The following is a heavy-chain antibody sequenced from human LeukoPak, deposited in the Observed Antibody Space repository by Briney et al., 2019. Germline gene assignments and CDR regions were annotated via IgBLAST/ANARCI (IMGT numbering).Heavy chain of an antibody. J-gene: IGHJ4*02. V-gene: IGHV3-23*01. CDR3: ARASAVAGTRHY. CDR2: ISGSGGNT. CDR1: GFTFSSYA. Sequence: GGSLRLSCAASGFTFSSYAMSWVRQAPGKGLEWVSGISGSGGNTYYADSVKGRFTISRDNSNNTLYLQMNSLRAEDTAVYYCARASAVAGTRHYWGQGTLVTVSS. D-gene: IGHD6-19*01.